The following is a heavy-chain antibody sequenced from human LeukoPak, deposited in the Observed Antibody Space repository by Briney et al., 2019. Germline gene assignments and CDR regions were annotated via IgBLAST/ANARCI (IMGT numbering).Heavy chain of an antibody. J-gene: IGHJ5*02. V-gene: IGHV1-69*05. CDR2: IITIFGTA. Sequence: SVKVSCKASGGTFSSYAISWVRQAPGQGLEWMGGIITIFGTANYAQKFRGRVTITTDESTSTAYMELSSLRSEDTAVYYCARIVMVRGVINPYNWFDPWGQGTLVTVSS. CDR1: GGTFSSYA. CDR3: ARIVMVRGVINPYNWFDP. D-gene: IGHD3-10*01.